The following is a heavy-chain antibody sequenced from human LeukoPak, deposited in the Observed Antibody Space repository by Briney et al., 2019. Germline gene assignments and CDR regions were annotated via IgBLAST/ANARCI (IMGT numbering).Heavy chain of an antibody. CDR2: ITNTPNNYAS. CDR3: ARDTATALDY. V-gene: IGHV3-72*01. D-gene: IGHD6-13*01. CDR1: GFTFTDHY. Sequence: PGGSLRLSCAASGFTFTDHYMDWVRQAPGKGLEWVARITNTPNNYASQYAASVRGRFTISRDDSKSSLFLQMNSLKTEDTAIYYCARDTATALDYWGQGTQVTVSS. J-gene: IGHJ4*02.